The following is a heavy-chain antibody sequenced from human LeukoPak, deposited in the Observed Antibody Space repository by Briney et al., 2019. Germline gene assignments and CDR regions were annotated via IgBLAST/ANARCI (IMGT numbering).Heavy chain of an antibody. CDR3: AKSSGYYYHWYFDL. Sequence: ASETLSLTCTVSGGSISSYYWSWIRQPPGKGLEWIGYIYYSGSTNYNPSLKSRVTISVDTSKNQFPLKLSSVTAADTAVYYCAKSSGYYYHWYFDLWGRGTLVTVSS. V-gene: IGHV4-59*01. J-gene: IGHJ2*01. D-gene: IGHD3-22*01. CDR1: GGSISSYY. CDR2: IYYSGST.